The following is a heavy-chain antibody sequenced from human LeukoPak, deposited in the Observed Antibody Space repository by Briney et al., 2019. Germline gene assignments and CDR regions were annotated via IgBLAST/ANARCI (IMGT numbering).Heavy chain of an antibody. CDR2: TCYRSKCQN. CDR1: GDTVSSNTAT. J-gene: IGHJ5*02. Sequence: SQTLSLTCGISGDTVSSNTATWNCIRQSPFRGLEWLGRTCYRSKCQNDFAVSVKSRVTINPDTSKNQFSLQLNSVTPEDTAVYYCAPYRDSSICQSQTWFDPWGQETLVTVSS. V-gene: IGHV6-1*01. CDR3: APYRDSSICQSQTWFDP. D-gene: IGHD3-22*01.